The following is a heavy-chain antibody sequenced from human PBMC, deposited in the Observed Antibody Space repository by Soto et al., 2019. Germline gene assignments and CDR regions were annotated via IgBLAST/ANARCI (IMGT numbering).Heavy chain of an antibody. CDR3: ARDGRDSCRGGGCFYFDS. D-gene: IGHD2-15*01. J-gene: IGHJ4*02. V-gene: IGHV1-18*04. CDR2: ISTYNSDT. Sequence: QVQLVQSGGEVKKPGASVKVSCRASGYSFTNCGISWVRQAPGQGLEWLGWISTYNSDTNSAPRLQGRLSMTTDTSTSTAYMELRGLTSDDTAVYYCARDGRDSCRGGGCFYFDSWGQGTLVTVSS. CDR1: GYSFTNCG.